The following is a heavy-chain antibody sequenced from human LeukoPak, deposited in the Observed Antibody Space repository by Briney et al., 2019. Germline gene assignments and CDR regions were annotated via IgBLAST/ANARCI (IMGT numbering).Heavy chain of an antibody. CDR3: AKDEVLSQYCSGGSCSPFDY. J-gene: IGHJ4*02. Sequence: GGSLRLSCTASGVTFSSYAMSWVRQAPGKGLGWGASISGSGDNTYHADSVKGRVTISRDNSKNTLFLQINSLRVEDTAVYYCAKDEVLSQYCSGGSCSPFDYWGQGTLVTVSS. D-gene: IGHD2-15*01. CDR2: ISGSGDNT. CDR1: GVTFSSYA. V-gene: IGHV3-23*01.